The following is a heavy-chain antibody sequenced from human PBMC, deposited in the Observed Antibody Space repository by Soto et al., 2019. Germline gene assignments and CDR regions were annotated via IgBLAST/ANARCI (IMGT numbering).Heavy chain of an antibody. CDR3: ARGWFGPDV. Sequence: EVQLVESGGGLVQPGGSLRLSCAASGFTLSGRSMHWVRQAPGKGLVWVSGIDNAGTDSTYADSMKGRFTSCRDNAKNMLSLQMNSLRVEDTAVYYCARGWFGPDVWGKGTTVTLSS. J-gene: IGHJ6*04. D-gene: IGHD3-10*01. CDR2: IDNAGTDS. V-gene: IGHV3-74*01. CDR1: GFTLSGRS.